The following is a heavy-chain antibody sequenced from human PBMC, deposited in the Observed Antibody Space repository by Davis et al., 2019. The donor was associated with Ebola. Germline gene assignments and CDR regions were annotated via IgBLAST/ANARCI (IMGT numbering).Heavy chain of an antibody. D-gene: IGHD6-13*01. CDR3: ARIFGNSRGGDAFDI. CDR2: ISYDGSNK. Sequence: GESLKISCAASVFTFSSYAMHWVRQAPGKGLEWVAVISYDGSNKYYADSVKGRFTISRDNSKNTLYLQMNSLRAEDTAVYYCARIFGNSRGGDAFDIWGQGTMVTVSS. V-gene: IGHV3-30-3*01. CDR1: VFTFSSYA. J-gene: IGHJ3*02.